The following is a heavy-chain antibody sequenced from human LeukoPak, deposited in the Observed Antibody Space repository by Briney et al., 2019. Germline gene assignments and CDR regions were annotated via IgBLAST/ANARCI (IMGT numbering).Heavy chain of an antibody. CDR1: GFTFSSYG. J-gene: IGHJ3*02. Sequence: GGSLRLSCAASGFTFSSYGMHWVRQAPGKGLEWVAVISYDGSNKYYADSVKGRFTISRDNAKNSLYLQMNSLRAEDTALYYCAKDMRPVSSGSYWGGPQFDAFDIWGQGTMVTVSS. D-gene: IGHD1-26*01. V-gene: IGHV3-30*18. CDR3: AKDMRPVSSGSYWGGPQFDAFDI. CDR2: ISYDGSNK.